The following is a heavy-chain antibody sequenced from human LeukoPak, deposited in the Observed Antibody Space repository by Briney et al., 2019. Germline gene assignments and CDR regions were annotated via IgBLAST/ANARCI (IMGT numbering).Heavy chain of an antibody. CDR2: ISGSGGST. D-gene: IGHD6-13*01. V-gene: IGHV3-23*01. CDR1: GFTFSSYA. J-gene: IGHJ4*02. CDR3: ATPSCPPIGYSSSGEND. Sequence: GGSLRLSCAASGFTFSSYAMSWVRQAPGKGLEWVSAISGSGGSTYYADSVKGRFTISRDNSKNTLYLQMNSLRAEDTAVYYCATPSCPPIGYSSSGENDWGQETMGTVSA.